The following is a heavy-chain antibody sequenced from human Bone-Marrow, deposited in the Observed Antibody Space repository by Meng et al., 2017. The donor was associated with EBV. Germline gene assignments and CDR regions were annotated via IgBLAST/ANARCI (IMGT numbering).Heavy chain of an antibody. V-gene: IGHV1-18*01. CDR3: ARINCSGGSCYSPLWY. CDR1: GYTFTGNG. Sequence: QLKLEQPGAGVTKPGASVTVSCKASGYTFTGNGISWVRQAPRQGLEWMGWIIAYNGNTNYAKKLQGRVTMTTDTATSTAYKVLRSLRSDDTAVYYCARINCSGGSCYSPLWYWGQGTLVTASS. CDR2: IIAYNGNT. D-gene: IGHD2-15*01. J-gene: IGHJ4*02.